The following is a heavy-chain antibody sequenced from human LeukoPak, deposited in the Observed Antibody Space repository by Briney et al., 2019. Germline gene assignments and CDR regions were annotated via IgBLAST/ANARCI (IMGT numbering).Heavy chain of an antibody. CDR3: ARVNWGGFDY. J-gene: IGHJ4*02. CDR1: GFTFSSYA. V-gene: IGHV3-21*01. CDR2: ISSSSSYI. Sequence: GGSLRLSCAASGFTFSSYAMSWVRQAPGKGLEWVSSISSSSSYIYYADSVKGRFTISRDNAKNSLYLQMNSLRAEDTAVYYCARVNWGGFDYWGQGTLVTVSS. D-gene: IGHD7-27*01.